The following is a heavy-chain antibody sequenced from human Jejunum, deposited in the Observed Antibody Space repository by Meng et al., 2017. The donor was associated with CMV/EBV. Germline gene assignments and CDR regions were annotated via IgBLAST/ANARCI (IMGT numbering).Heavy chain of an antibody. J-gene: IGHJ5*02. V-gene: IGHV3-21*01. Sequence: EVQLVGSGGGLGKPGEAMRLSCRGSVFTFSSYIMNWVRQAPGKVLEWVSSISSSSHYINYADSVKSRFTIPRDNAKNSLYLQMDSLRVEDTAIYYCARDIDHWGQGTLVTVSS. CDR2: ISSSSHYI. CDR3: ARDIDH. CDR1: VFTFSSYI.